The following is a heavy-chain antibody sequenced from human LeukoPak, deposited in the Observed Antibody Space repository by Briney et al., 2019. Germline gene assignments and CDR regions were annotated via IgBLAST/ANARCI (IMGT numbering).Heavy chain of an antibody. Sequence: GGSLRLSCAASGFTFSSYWMSWVRQAPGKGLEWVANIEQDGSEKYDVDSVKGRFTISRDNAKNSLYLQMNSLRAEDTAVYYCARDRYRLPFRWFDPWGQGTLVTVSS. CDR2: IEQDGSEK. CDR1: GFTFSSYW. V-gene: IGHV3-7*01. CDR3: ARDRYRLPFRWFDP. J-gene: IGHJ5*02. D-gene: IGHD2-2*01.